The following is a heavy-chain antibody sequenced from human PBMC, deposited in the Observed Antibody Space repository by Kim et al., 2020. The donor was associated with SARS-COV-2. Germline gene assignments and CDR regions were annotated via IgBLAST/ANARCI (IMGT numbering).Heavy chain of an antibody. J-gene: IGHJ6*02. CDR3: ARGNDDYVYYGMDV. D-gene: IGHD3-16*01. V-gene: IGHV1-8*01. CDR2: MNPNSGNT. Sequence: ASVKVSCKASGYTFTSYDINWVRQATGQGLEWMGWMNPNSGNTGYAQKFQGRVTMTRNTSISTAYMELSSLRSEDTAVYYCARGNDDYVYYGMDVWGQGTTVTVSS. CDR1: GYTFTSYD.